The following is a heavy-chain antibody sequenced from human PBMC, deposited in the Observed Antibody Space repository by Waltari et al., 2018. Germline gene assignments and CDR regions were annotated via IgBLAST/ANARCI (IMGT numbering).Heavy chain of an antibody. Sequence: EVQVVESGGGLVQPGGSLRLPWGVPEIPFGMYWVSWARLAPAGGLEWVANIKQDGSEKYYVDSVRGRFTISRDNGKRTLYLQMDSLRAEDTAVYYCAAERSGTYYNFFDFWGQGTLVTVSS. CDR2: IKQDGSEK. J-gene: IGHJ4*02. V-gene: IGHV3-7*03. CDR1: EIPFGMYW. CDR3: AAERSGTYYNFFDF. D-gene: IGHD3-10*01.